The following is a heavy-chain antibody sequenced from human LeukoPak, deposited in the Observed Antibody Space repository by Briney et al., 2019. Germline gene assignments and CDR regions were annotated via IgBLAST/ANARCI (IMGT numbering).Heavy chain of an antibody. V-gene: IGHV3-11*06. CDR1: GFTFSAYY. CDR3: ARDPGYYDSSGYFPAYFQH. CDR2: ISGTSSYT. Sequence: GGSLRLSCAASGFTFSAYYMSWIRQAPGKGLEWISYISGTSSYTNYADSVKGRFTVSRDNAKNSLYLQMNSLRAEDTAVYYCARDPGYYDSSGYFPAYFQHWGQGTLVTVSS. J-gene: IGHJ1*01. D-gene: IGHD3-22*01.